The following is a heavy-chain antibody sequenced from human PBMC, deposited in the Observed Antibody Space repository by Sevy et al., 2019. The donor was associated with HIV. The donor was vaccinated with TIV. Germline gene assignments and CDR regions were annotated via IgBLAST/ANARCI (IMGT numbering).Heavy chain of an antibody. CDR1: GFTFTYAW. CDR2: IKSRADGGTT. CDR3: STDPIILLLVTDGKDV. J-gene: IGHJ6*02. Sequence: GGSLRLSCAASGFTFTYAWMTWVRQAPGKGLEWVGRIKSRADGGTTDYAAPVKGRFTISRDDSKNTLYPQMNSLRSEDTGVYYCSTDPIILLLVTDGKDVWGQGTTVTVSS. V-gene: IGHV3-15*01. D-gene: IGHD2-8*01.